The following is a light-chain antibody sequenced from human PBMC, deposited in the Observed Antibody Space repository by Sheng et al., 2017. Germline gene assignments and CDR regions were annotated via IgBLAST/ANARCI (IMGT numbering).Light chain of an antibody. V-gene: IGKV3-20*01. J-gene: IGKJ4*01. CDR1: QSVSSSY. CDR3: HQSVSAPLT. Sequence: EIVLTQSPGTLSLSPGERATLSCRASQSVSSSYLAWYQQKPGQAPRLLIYGASSRATGIPDRFSGSGSGTDFTLTISSLQAEDVAIYYCHQSVSAPLTFGGGTKVEIK. CDR2: GAS.